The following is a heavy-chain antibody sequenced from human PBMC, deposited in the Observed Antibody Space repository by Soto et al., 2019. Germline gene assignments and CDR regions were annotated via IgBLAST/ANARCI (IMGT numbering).Heavy chain of an antibody. V-gene: IGHV3-30*03. Sequence: GGSLRLSCAASGFTFSSYSMYWVRQAPGKGLEWVAFISYDGSSKFYADPMKGRHTISRDNSKNTLYLQMNSLRAEDTAVYYCTREVATVPDYWGQGTLVTVSS. CDR1: GFTFSSYS. CDR3: TREVATVPDY. J-gene: IGHJ4*02. D-gene: IGHD6-13*01. CDR2: ISYDGSSK.